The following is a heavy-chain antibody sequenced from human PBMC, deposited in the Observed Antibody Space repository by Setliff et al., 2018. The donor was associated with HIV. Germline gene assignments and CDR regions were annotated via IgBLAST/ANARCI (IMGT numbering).Heavy chain of an antibody. CDR3: ARQTWEYYDTLTGYYRSPKNFDS. CDR1: GGSINRSNYY. CDR2: ISYTGST. D-gene: IGHD3-9*01. V-gene: IGHV4-39*01. J-gene: IGHJ4*02. Sequence: SETLSLTCTVPGGSINRSNYYWGWIRQPPGKGLEWIGTISYTGSTYYDPSLKIRVTIALDKSKNQFFLKLSSVTAPDTAIYYCARQTWEYYDTLTGYYRSPKNFDSWGQGTQVTVSS.